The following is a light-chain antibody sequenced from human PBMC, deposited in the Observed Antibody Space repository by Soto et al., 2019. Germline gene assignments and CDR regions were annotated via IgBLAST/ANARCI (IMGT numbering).Light chain of an antibody. Sequence: EKVLTQAPATLSVSPGERATLSCRASHSVREDLAWYQHKPGQAPRLLIYYASSRAAGIPDRFSGSGSGTDFTLTISRLEPEDFAVYYCQQYGSSRWTFGQGTKVDIK. V-gene: IGKV3-20*01. CDR2: YAS. CDR1: HSVRED. J-gene: IGKJ1*01. CDR3: QQYGSSRWT.